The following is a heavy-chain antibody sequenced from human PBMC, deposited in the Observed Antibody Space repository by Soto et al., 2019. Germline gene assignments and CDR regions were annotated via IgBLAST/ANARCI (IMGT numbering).Heavy chain of an antibody. J-gene: IGHJ6*02. CDR1: GYSFTSYW. V-gene: IGHV5-10-1*01. D-gene: IGHD6-19*01. CDR2: IDPSDSYT. CDR3: ARLGIAVEDYYYYGMDV. Sequence: GESLKISCKGSGYSFTSYWISWVRQMPGKGLEWMGRIDPSDSYTNYSPSFQGHVTISADKSISTAYLQWSSLKASDTAMYYCARLGIAVEDYYYYGMDVWGQGTTLTVSS.